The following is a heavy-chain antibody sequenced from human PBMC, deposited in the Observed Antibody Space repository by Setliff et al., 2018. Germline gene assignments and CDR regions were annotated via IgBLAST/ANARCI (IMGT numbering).Heavy chain of an antibody. CDR1: GDSISSGSYY. CDR3: ARVFPMVGATERRAFDI. D-gene: IGHD1-26*01. J-gene: IGHJ3*02. CDR2: IFHSGST. Sequence: SETLSLTCTVSGDSISSGSYYWNWIRQHPEKGLEWLGYIFHSGSTHYNSSLKSRITISIDTSKNHFSLELNSVTAADSAVYYCARVFPMVGATERRAFDIWGQGTVVTVSS. V-gene: IGHV4-31*03.